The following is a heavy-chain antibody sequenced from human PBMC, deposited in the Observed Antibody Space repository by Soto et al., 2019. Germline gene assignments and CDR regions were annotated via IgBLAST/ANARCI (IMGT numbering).Heavy chain of an antibody. CDR2: IIPIFGTA. CDR3: ARREFGQGIDY. Sequence: RASVKVSCKASGGTFSSYAISWVRQAPGQGLEWMGGIIPIFGTANYAQKFQGRVTITADESTSTAYMELSSLRSEDTAVYYCARREFGQGIDYWGQGTLVTVSS. J-gene: IGHJ4*02. V-gene: IGHV1-69*13. D-gene: IGHD3-10*01. CDR1: GGTFSSYA.